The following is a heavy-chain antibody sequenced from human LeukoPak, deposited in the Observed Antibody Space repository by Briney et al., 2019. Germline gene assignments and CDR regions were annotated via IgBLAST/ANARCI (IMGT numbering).Heavy chain of an antibody. D-gene: IGHD3-10*01. J-gene: IGHJ4*02. CDR3: ARSPQRYGSGSYLDY. CDR1: GGSISSYY. CDR2: TYYSGSN. V-gene: IGHV4-59*01. Sequence: PSETLSLTCTVYGGSISSYYWSWIRQPPGKGREWIGYTYYSGSNNDYPSLKSRVTISVDTSKNQFSLKLSSVTAADTAVYYCARSPQRYGSGSYLDYWGQGTLVTVSS.